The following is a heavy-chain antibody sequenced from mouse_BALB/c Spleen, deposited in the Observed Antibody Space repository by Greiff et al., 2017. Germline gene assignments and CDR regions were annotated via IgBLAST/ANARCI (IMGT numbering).Heavy chain of an antibody. CDR1: GFTFSSFG. CDR2: ISSGSSTI. V-gene: IGHV5-17*02. CDR3: ARERGIHYYGFDY. Sequence: EVKVVESGGGLVQPGGSRKLSCAASGFTFSSFGMHWVRQAPEKGLEWVAYISSGSSTIYYADTVTGRFTISRENAKNTLYLEMSSLRSEDTAMYYCARERGIHYYGFDYWGQGTTLTVSS. J-gene: IGHJ2*01. D-gene: IGHD1-2*01.